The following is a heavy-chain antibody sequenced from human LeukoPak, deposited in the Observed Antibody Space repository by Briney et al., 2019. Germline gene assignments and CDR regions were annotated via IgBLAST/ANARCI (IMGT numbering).Heavy chain of an antibody. CDR1: GYNFSNYW. V-gene: IGHV5-51*01. D-gene: IGHD2-21*02. Sequence: GESLKISCEGSGYNFSNYWIGSVRQMPGKGLECMGIIYPGDYETRYSPSFQGLVTISVDKSISTAYLQWSSLKASDTAMYYCAIPPGYCGNDCSFDHWGQGTLVTVSS. CDR2: IYPGDYET. CDR3: AIPPGYCGNDCSFDH. J-gene: IGHJ4*02.